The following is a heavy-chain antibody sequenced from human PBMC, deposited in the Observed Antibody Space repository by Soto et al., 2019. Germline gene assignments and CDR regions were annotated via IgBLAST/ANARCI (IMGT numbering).Heavy chain of an antibody. J-gene: IGHJ4*02. Sequence: QVQLVQPGGEVAKPGASVKVSCKASGYTFTNYGINWVRQAPGLGLEWMGWINVYNGKTNYAQKFQARVTMTTDTSTNSVYMELRSLRSDDTAVYYCARGPDPTYFDYWGQGTLVIVSS. CDR1: GYTFTNYG. CDR2: INVYNGKT. V-gene: IGHV1-18*01. CDR3: ARGPDPTYFDY.